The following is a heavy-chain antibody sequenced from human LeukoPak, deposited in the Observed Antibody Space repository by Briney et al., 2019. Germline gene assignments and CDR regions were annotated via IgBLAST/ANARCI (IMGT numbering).Heavy chain of an antibody. CDR1: GFTFNSYW. V-gene: IGHV3-7*03. CDR2: IKRDGSEK. J-gene: IGHJ4*02. Sequence: GGSLRLSCAASGFTFNSYWMNWVRQAPGKGLEWVANIKRDGSEKYYVDSVKGRFTISRGNAKNSLDLQMNSLRVEDMAVYYCARLGPASSGWPESFDYWGQGTLVTVSS. D-gene: IGHD6-19*01. CDR3: ARLGPASSGWPESFDY.